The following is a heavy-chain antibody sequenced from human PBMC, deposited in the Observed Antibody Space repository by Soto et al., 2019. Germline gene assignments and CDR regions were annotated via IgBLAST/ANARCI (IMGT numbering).Heavy chain of an antibody. CDR2: IIPILGIA. D-gene: IGHD3-22*01. Sequence: ASVKVSCKASGGTFSSYTISWVRQAPGQGLEWMGRIIPILGIANYAQKFQGRVTITADESTSTAYMELSSLRSEDTAVYYCAGYYYDSSGYAPFDYWGQGTLVTVSS. CDR1: GGTFSSYT. V-gene: IGHV1-69*02. J-gene: IGHJ4*02. CDR3: AGYYYDSSGYAPFDY.